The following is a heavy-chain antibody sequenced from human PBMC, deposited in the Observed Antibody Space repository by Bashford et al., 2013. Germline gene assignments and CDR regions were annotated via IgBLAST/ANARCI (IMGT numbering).Heavy chain of an antibody. D-gene: IGHD1-26*01. J-gene: IGHJ3*02. CDR2: INTRSGDT. Sequence: VASVKVSCKASGYTFTTCAMHWVRQAPDKGLEWMGWINTRSGDTRYSQKFQGRVTITRDTSASTAYMELSSLKSEDTAVYYCAREVDRGSQRAFDIWGQGTMVTVSS. CDR1: GYTFTTCA. CDR3: AREVDRGSQRAFDI. V-gene: IGHV1-3*04.